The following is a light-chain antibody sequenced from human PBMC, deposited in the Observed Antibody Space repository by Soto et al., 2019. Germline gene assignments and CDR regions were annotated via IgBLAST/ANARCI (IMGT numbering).Light chain of an antibody. Sequence: EIVMTQSPATLSVSPGERATLSCRASQSVSSNLAWYQHKPGQAPRLLIYGASTRATGIPARFSGSGSGTEFTLTISSLPSEDFAIYYCQQYNNWPPLTFGGGTKVEIK. V-gene: IGKV3-15*01. J-gene: IGKJ4*01. CDR3: QQYNNWPPLT. CDR1: QSVSSN. CDR2: GAS.